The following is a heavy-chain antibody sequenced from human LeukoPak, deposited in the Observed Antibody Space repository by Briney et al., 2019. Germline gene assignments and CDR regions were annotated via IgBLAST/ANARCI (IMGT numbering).Heavy chain of an antibody. D-gene: IGHD6-6*01. J-gene: IGHJ4*02. CDR2: ISGSGGST. Sequence: GGSLTLSCAASGYTFTTYAMSWVRQAPGKGLEWVSGISGSGGSTYYADSVKGRFTISRDNSKNTLYLQMNSLRAEDTAVYYCAKGGSSSLRIDYWGQGTLVTVSS. CDR1: GYTFTTYA. CDR3: AKGGSSSLRIDY. V-gene: IGHV3-23*01.